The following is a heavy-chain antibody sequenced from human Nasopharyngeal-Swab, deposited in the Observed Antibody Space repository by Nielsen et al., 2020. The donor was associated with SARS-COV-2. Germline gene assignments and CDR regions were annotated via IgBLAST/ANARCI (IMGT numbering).Heavy chain of an antibody. Sequence: GESLKISCAPSGFSVGSNYVSWVRQAPGKGLEWVSILYSGGVTFYADSVEGRFSISRDNSKNTIYLQMNNLRAEDTAVYYCARDRNTVLAGHSYFGMDVWGQGTMGTVSS. J-gene: IGHJ6*02. V-gene: IGHV3-53*01. CDR3: ARDRNTVLAGHSYFGMDV. D-gene: IGHD4-11*01. CDR2: LYSGGVT. CDR1: GFSVGSNY.